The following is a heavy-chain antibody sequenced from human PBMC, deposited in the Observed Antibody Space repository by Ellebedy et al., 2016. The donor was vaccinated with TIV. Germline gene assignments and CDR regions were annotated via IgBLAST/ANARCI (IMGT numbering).Heavy chain of an antibody. CDR1: GFTFSSYG. J-gene: IGHJ4*02. V-gene: IGHV3-30*02. CDR3: AKAVYYDSSGYFDS. D-gene: IGHD3-22*01. CDR2: IRYNERKR. Sequence: PGGSLRLPCAASGFTFSSYGMHWVRQAPGKGLEWVAFIRYNERKRYHADSVKGRFTISRDNSRNTLYLQLNSLRPEDTAVYYCAKAVYYDSSGYFDSWGQGTLVTVSS.